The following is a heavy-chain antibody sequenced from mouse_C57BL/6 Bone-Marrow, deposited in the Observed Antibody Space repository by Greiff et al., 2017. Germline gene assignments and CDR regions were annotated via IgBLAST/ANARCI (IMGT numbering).Heavy chain of an antibody. D-gene: IGHD1-1*01. CDR2: INYDGSST. Sequence: EVKVVESEGGLVQPGSSMKLSCTASGFTFSDYYMAWVRQVPEKGLEWVANINYDGSSTYYLDSLKSRFIISRDNAKNILYLQMSSLKSEDTATYYCARVDYGSSYFYAMDYWGQGTSVTVSS. J-gene: IGHJ4*01. V-gene: IGHV5-16*01. CDR1: GFTFSDYY. CDR3: ARVDYGSSYFYAMDY.